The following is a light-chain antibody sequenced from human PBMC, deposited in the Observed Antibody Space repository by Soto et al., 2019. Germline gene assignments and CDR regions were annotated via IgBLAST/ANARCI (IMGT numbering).Light chain of an antibody. CDR2: DAS. V-gene: IGKV3-11*01. Sequence: EIVLTQSPATLSLSPGERATLSCRASQSVSSYLAWYQQKPGQAPRLLIYDASNRATGIPARFSGSGSGTDFTLTISNLEPEDFAVYYCQQRSNWPPTFGQGTKV. CDR1: QSVSSY. J-gene: IGKJ1*01. CDR3: QQRSNWPPT.